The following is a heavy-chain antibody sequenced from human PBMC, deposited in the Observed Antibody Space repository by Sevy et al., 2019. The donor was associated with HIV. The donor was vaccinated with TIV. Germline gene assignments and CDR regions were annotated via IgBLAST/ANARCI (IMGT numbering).Heavy chain of an antibody. D-gene: IGHD3-22*01. J-gene: IGHJ4*02. CDR1: GHTLTEIS. V-gene: IGHV1-24*01. CDR3: ATAREYYEDNSGYFDY. CDR2: FDPEDGET. Sequence: ASVEVSCKVSGHTLTEISMHWVRQTPGRGLEWMGRFDPEDGETIYAQKFQGRITMTEDTSTDTAYLELSSLRSEDTAVYYCATAREYYEDNSGYFDYWGPGTLVTVSS.